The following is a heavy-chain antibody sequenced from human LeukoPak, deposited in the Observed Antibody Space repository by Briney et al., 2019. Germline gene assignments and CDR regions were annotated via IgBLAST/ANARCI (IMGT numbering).Heavy chain of an antibody. CDR1: GFTFTNYW. CDR2: IKQDQSEK. J-gene: IGHJ4*02. CDR3: ARSVEEGYCSETSCYAGY. Sequence: GGSLRLSCVASGFTFTNYWMTWVRQAPRKGLEWVANIKQDQSEKWYVASVKGRFTVSRDNAKNSMYLQMNSLRAEDTAIYYCARSVEEGYCSETSCYAGYWGRGTLVTVSS. D-gene: IGHD2-2*01. V-gene: IGHV3-7*03.